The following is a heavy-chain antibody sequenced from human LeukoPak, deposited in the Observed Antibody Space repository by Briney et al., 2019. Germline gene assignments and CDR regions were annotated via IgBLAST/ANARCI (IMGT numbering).Heavy chain of an antibody. CDR2: ISGGGTTT. CDR1: GFTFVNFV. CDR3: RYFLSGSYYHLQH. D-gene: IGHD1-26*01. J-gene: IGHJ4*02. Sequence: GGSLRLSCEGSGFTFVNFVMSWVRQVPGKGLEWVSSISGGGTTTFYADSVRGRFTISRDNSKNTVFLQMNSLRVEDSAVYCARYFLSGSYYHLQHWGQGTLVAVSS. V-gene: IGHV3-23*01.